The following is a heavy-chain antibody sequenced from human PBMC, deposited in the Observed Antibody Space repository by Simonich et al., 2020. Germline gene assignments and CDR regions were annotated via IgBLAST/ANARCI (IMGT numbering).Heavy chain of an antibody. J-gene: IGHJ4*02. V-gene: IGHV1-8*03. D-gene: IGHD2-15*01. CDR2: MNPNSGNT. CDR3: ARGRGGMSRGYVDY. Sequence: QVQLVQSGAEVKKPGASVKVSCKASGYNFTSYDINGFRQATGQGLGWMVWMNPNSGNTGYAQKFQGRVTITRNTSISTAYMELSSLRSEDTAVYYCARGRGGMSRGYVDYWGQGTLVTVSS. CDR1: GYNFTSYD.